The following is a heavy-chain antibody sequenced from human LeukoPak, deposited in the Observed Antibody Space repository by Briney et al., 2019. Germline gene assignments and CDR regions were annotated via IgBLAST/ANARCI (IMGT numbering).Heavy chain of an antibody. CDR1: GYSSTSYW. J-gene: IGHJ4*02. CDR3: TRGPMSDILTGYIDY. D-gene: IGHD3-9*01. V-gene: IGHV5-51*01. Sequence: GESLPISCKGSGYSSTSYWIGWVRQIPGKGLEWMGIIYPGASDTRYSPSFQRQVTISADKSISTSYLQCSSQKASDTAMYYWTRGPMSDILTGYIDYWGQGTLVTVSS. CDR2: IYPGASDT.